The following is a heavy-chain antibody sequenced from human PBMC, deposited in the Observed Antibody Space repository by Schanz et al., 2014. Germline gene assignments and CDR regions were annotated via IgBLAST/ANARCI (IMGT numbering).Heavy chain of an antibody. V-gene: IGHV1-46*03. CDR2: INPSVGNT. CDR3: AGGPSTGAFDI. J-gene: IGHJ3*02. CDR1: GYTFTSYY. Sequence: QVQLVQSGAEVKKPGASVKVSCEASGYTFTSYYIHWFRQAPGQGLEWMGLINPSVGNTNYAQKFRGRVTMTRDTSTSTVYMELSSLRSEDTAVYFCAGGPSTGAFDIWGQGIMVTVSS.